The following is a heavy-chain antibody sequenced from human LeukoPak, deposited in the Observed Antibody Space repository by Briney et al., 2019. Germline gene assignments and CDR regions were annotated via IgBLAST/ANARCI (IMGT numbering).Heavy chain of an antibody. CDR2: ISAYNGNT. CDR3: ARDRATVVTPGFDY. V-gene: IGHV1-18*01. J-gene: IGHJ4*02. D-gene: IGHD4-23*01. Sequence: ASVKVSWKASGYTFTSYGISWVRQAPGQGLEWMGWISAYNGNTNYAQKLQGRVTMTTDTSTSTAYMELRSLRSDDTAVYYCARDRATVVTPGFDYWGQGTLVTVSS. CDR1: GYTFTSYG.